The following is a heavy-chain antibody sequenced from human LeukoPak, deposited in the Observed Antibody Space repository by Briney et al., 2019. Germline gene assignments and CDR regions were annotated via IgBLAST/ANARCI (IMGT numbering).Heavy chain of an antibody. CDR2: MGSSGSHI. CDR1: GFNFGIYS. D-gene: IGHD3-3*02. J-gene: IGHJ4*02. Sequence: GGALKLSCAASGFNFGIYSMSWVRPAPGKGLEWVASMGSSGSHIYYADSVKGRFTISRDNAKNSLYLRMDSLRAEDTALYYCARDRLGPSFSVSHFDLWGQGTLVTVSS. CDR3: ARDRLGPSFSVSHFDL. V-gene: IGHV3-21*04.